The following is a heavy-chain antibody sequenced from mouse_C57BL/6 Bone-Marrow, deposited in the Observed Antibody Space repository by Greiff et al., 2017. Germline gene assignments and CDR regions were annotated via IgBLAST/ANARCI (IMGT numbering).Heavy chain of an antibody. Sequence: VQLQQSGAELVRPGASVKLSCTASGFNIKDDYMHWVKQRPEQGLEWIGWIDPENGDTEYASKFQGKATITADTSSNTAYLQLSSLTSEDTDVYYCTVMWLDFWGQGTSVTVSS. CDR2: IDPENGDT. V-gene: IGHV14-4*01. CDR3: TVMWLDF. D-gene: IGHD1-1*02. J-gene: IGHJ4*01. CDR1: GFNIKDDY.